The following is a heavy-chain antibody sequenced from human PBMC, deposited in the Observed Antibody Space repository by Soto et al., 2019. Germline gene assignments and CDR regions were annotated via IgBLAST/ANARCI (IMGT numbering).Heavy chain of an antibody. CDR3: AKDMRFGELVGYNWFDP. Sequence: EVQLVESGGGLVQPGRSLRLSCAASGFTFDDYAMHWVRQAPGKGLKWVSGISWNSGSIGYADSVKGRFTISRDNAKNSLYLQMNSLRAEDTALYYCAKDMRFGELVGYNWFDPWGQGTLVTVSS. CDR1: GFTFDDYA. V-gene: IGHV3-9*01. D-gene: IGHD3-10*01. CDR2: ISWNSGSI. J-gene: IGHJ5*02.